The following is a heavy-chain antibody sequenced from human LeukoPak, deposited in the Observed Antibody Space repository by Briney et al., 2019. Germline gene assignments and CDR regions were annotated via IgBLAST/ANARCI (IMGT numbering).Heavy chain of an antibody. CDR1: GGSISSSSYY. CDR3: AREYPAYDFWSGYYRTNWFDP. Sequence: SETLSLTCTVSGGSISSSSYYWGWIRQPPGKGLEWIGSIYYSGSTYYNPSLKSRVTISVDTSKNQFSLKLSSVTAADTAVYYCAREYPAYDFWSGYYRTNWFDPWGQGTLVTVSS. V-gene: IGHV4-39*02. CDR2: IYYSGST. D-gene: IGHD3-3*01. J-gene: IGHJ5*02.